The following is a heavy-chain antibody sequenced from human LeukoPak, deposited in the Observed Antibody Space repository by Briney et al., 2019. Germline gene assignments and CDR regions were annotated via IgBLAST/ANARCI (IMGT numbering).Heavy chain of an antibody. CDR2: IYYSGST. CDR3: TRGAGWLIDY. Sequence: SETLSLTCTVSGGSISSYYWSWIRQPPGKGLEWIGYIYYSGSTNYNPSLKSRVTISVDTSKNQFSLKLSSVTVADTAVYYCTRGAGWLIDYWGQGILVTVSS. V-gene: IGHV4-59*01. J-gene: IGHJ4*02. CDR1: GGSISSYY. D-gene: IGHD3-16*01.